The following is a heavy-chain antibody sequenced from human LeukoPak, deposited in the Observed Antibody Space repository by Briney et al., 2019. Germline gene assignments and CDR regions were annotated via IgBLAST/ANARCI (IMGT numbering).Heavy chain of an antibody. CDR2: VYPSGIT. CDR1: GGSISSGNFY. Sequence: MASETLSLTCSVSGGSISSGNFYWSWIRQPAGKGLEWIGRVYPSGITHYNPSLKSRVTLSLDTSKNQFSLNPKSVTAADTAVYYCARERGDNYESSGYKDYWGQGTLVTVSS. J-gene: IGHJ4*02. D-gene: IGHD3-22*01. CDR3: ARERGDNYESSGYKDY. V-gene: IGHV4-61*02.